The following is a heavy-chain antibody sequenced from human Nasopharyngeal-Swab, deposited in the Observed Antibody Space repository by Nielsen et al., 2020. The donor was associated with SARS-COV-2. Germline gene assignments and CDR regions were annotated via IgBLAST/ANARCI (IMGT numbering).Heavy chain of an antibody. Sequence: GGSLRLSCAASGFIFSSYGMHWVRQAPGKGLEWVAVISYDGSNKYYADSLKGRFTISKDNSKNTLYLQMNSLRAEDTAVYYCAKVPGSSWVDAFDIWGQGTEVTVSS. CDR2: ISYDGSNK. V-gene: IGHV3-30*18. J-gene: IGHJ3*02. CDR3: AKVPGSSWVDAFDI. D-gene: IGHD6-13*01. CDR1: GFIFSSYG.